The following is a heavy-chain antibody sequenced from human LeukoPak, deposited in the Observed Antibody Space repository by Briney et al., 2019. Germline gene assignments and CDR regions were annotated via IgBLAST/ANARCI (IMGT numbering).Heavy chain of an antibody. CDR2: ISYDGSNK. Sequence: GGSLRLSCAASGFTFSNHGMHWVRQAPGRGLEWVAIISYDGSNKYYADSVKGRFTISRDNSKNTLYLQMNSLRAEDTAVYYCANLHDYWGQGTLVTVSS. CDR3: ANLHDY. J-gene: IGHJ4*02. CDR1: GFTFSNHG. V-gene: IGHV3-30*18. D-gene: IGHD4-11*01.